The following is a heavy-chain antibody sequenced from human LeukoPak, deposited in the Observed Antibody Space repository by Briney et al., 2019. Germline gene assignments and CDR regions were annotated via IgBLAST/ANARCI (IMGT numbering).Heavy chain of an antibody. CDR1: GFTFSHYS. Sequence: GGSLRLSCAGSGFTFSHYSMKWVRQAPGKGLERVSSISSGNTYKYYGDSVKGRFTISRDNAKNSLYLQMNSLRADDTAVYYCASGHTRIGVAGTWPLDYWGQGTLVTVSS. V-gene: IGHV3-21*01. D-gene: IGHD6-19*01. CDR2: ISSGNTYK. J-gene: IGHJ4*02. CDR3: ASGHTRIGVAGTWPLDY.